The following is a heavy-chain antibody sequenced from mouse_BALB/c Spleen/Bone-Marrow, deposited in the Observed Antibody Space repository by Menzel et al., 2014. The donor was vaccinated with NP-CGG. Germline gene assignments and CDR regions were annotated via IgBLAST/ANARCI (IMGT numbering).Heavy chain of an antibody. J-gene: IGHJ3*01. CDR2: IYPYNGGT. CDR1: GYTFTDYN. CDR3: ARRGGYDGYYGLAY. D-gene: IGHD2-3*01. Sequence: EVQLQQSGPELVKPGASVKISCKASGYTFTDYNMHWVKQSHGKSLEWIGYIYPYNGGTGYNQKFKSKATLTVDNSSSTAYMELRSRTSEDSAVYYCARRGGYDGYYGLAYWGQGTLVTVSA. V-gene: IGHV1S29*02.